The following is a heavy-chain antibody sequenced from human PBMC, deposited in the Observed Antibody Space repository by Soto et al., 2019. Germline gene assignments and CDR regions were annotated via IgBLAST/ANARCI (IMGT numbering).Heavy chain of an antibody. D-gene: IGHD2-2*01. Sequence: EVQLLESGGGLVQPGGSLRLSCAASGFTFSSYAMTWVRQAPGKGLEWVSGISGSGGSTYSADSVKGRFTISRDNSKNTLYLQMNSLRAEDTAVYYCAKDLKYQLLSFDYWGQGTLVTVSP. CDR2: ISGSGGST. V-gene: IGHV3-23*01. J-gene: IGHJ4*02. CDR1: GFTFSSYA. CDR3: AKDLKYQLLSFDY.